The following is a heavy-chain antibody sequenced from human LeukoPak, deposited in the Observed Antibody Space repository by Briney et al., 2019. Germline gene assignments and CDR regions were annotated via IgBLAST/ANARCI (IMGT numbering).Heavy chain of an antibody. CDR2: VNPDNGNT. CDR1: GYSFTTFH. D-gene: IGHD3/OR15-3a*01. Sequence: ASVKVSCEAAGYSFTTFHMNWVRQAPGQGPEWMGWVNPDNGNTGFAQKFQGRVTITQNSSVTTVYMELSSLTSEDTAVYYCARRGLVAGIYDLVYGFDLWGQGTMVTVSS. J-gene: IGHJ3*01. CDR3: ARRGLVAGIYDLVYGFDL. V-gene: IGHV1-8*03.